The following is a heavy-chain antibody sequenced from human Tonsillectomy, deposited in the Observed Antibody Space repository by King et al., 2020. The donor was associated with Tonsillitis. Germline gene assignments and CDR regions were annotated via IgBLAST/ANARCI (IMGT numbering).Heavy chain of an antibody. Sequence: QLVQSGAEVKKPGASVKVSCKASGYTFTDYYMHWVRQAPGQGLEWMGSINPNSGDTKYAQKFQDRVTMTRDTSITTAYMEVSRLKSDDTAAYYCARDLQMTNYYWSGIPPRAFLYRSGMDVWGPGTTVTVSS. J-gene: IGHJ6*02. CDR3: ARDLQMTNYYWSGIPPRAFLYRSGMDV. CDR2: INPNSGDT. D-gene: IGHD3-10*01. V-gene: IGHV1-2*02. CDR1: GYTFTDYY.